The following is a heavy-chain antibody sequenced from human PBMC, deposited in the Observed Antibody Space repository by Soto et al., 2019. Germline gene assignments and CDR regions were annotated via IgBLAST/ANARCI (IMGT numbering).Heavy chain of an antibody. Sequence: PGGSLKISCKDSGYSFTSYWIGWVRQMPGKGLEGMGIIDPGDSDTRYSPSFQGQVTISADKCIRTAYLQWSSLKASDTATYYCARSTPGWEVSSSRGFWGQGTLVTGSS. V-gene: IGHV5-51*01. CDR2: IDPGDSDT. D-gene: IGHD3-16*02. CDR1: GYSFTSYW. J-gene: IGHJ4*02. CDR3: ARSTPGWEVSSSRGF.